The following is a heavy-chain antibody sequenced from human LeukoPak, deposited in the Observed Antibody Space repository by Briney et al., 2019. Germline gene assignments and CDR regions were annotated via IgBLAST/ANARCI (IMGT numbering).Heavy chain of an antibody. CDR3: AKVMTTVTLFDY. J-gene: IGHJ4*02. CDR2: IRYDGSNK. D-gene: IGHD4-17*01. V-gene: IGHV3-30*02. Sequence: GGSLRLSCAASGFTFSSYGMHWVRQAPGKGLEWVAFIRYDGSNKYYADSVKGRFTISRDNSKNTLYLQMNSLRAEDTAVYYCAKVMTTVTLFDYWGRGTLVTVSS. CDR1: GFTFSSYG.